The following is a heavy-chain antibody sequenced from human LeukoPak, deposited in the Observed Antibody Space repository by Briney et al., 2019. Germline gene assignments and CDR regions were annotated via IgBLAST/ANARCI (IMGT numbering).Heavy chain of an antibody. CDR3: ARCTASCYANAFDV. J-gene: IGHJ3*01. CDR1: GFTFNNNA. V-gene: IGHV3-23*01. D-gene: IGHD2-2*01. CDR2: INGGGDAT. Sequence: GGSLRLSCATSGFTFNNNAMSWVRQAPGKGLEWVSAINGGGDATEYADSVKGRFTISRDNSKNTLYLQMNSLRPDDTAVYYCARCTASCYANAFDVWAKGHCSPSLQ.